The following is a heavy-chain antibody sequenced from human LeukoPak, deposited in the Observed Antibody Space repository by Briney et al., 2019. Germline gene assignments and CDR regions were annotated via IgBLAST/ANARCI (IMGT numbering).Heavy chain of an antibody. J-gene: IGHJ4*01. Sequence: GGSLRLSCAASGFTFSSYAMSWVRQAPGKGLEWVSAISGGGGSTHYADSVKGRFTISRDNSKNTLYLQMNSLRAEDTAVYYCARDGAYSTIFYWGQGTLVTVSS. D-gene: IGHD3-3*01. CDR3: ARDGAYSTIFY. CDR2: ISGGGGST. V-gene: IGHV3-23*01. CDR1: GFTFSSYA.